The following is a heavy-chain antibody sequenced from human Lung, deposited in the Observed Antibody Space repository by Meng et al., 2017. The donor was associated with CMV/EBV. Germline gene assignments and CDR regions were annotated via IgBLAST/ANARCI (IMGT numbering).Heavy chain of an antibody. D-gene: IGHD6-19*01. CDR3: ARGQWHSLDY. Sequence: VTLGGAGGGVVQPGRALRLSCAASGFTFSSYAMHWVRQAPGKGLEWVAVISYDGSNKYYADSVKGRFTISRDNSKNTLYLQMNSLRAEDTAVYYCARGQWHSLDYWGQGTLVTVSS. V-gene: IGHV3-30-3*01. CDR2: ISYDGSNK. J-gene: IGHJ4*02. CDR1: GFTFSSYA.